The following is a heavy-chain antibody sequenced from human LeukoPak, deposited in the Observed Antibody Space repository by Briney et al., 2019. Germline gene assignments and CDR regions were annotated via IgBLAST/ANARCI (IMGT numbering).Heavy chain of an antibody. Sequence: SETLSLTCTVSGDSISHYYWSWIRQPPGGGLEWIGYIYYSGSTNYNPPLKSRVTISVDTSKNQFSLKVSSMTAADTAVYYCARNIATRGWYFDLWGRGTLVTDSS. CDR3: ARNIATRGWYFDL. CDR2: IYYSGST. CDR1: GDSISHYY. J-gene: IGHJ2*01. D-gene: IGHD6-6*01. V-gene: IGHV4-59*01.